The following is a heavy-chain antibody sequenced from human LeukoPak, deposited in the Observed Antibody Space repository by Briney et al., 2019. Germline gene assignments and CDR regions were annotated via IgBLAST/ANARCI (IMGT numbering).Heavy chain of an antibody. CDR3: VKVKKYSYYYGSGTASPFDY. Sequence: GGSLRLSCAASGFTFSSYAMSWVRQAPGKGLEWVSAISGSGGSTYYADSVKGRFTISRDNSKNTLYLQMNSLRAEDTAVYYCVKVKKYSYYYGSGTASPFDYWGQGTLVTVSS. CDR2: ISGSGGST. J-gene: IGHJ4*02. D-gene: IGHD3-10*01. V-gene: IGHV3-23*01. CDR1: GFTFSSYA.